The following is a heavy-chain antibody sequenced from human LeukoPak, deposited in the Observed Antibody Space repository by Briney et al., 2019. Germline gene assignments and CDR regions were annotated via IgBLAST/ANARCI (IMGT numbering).Heavy chain of an antibody. D-gene: IGHD3-10*01. J-gene: IGHJ4*02. V-gene: IGHV3-23*01. CDR2: ISGSGGST. CDR3: AKDSSYYYGSGSYY. Sequence: PGGSLRLSCAASGSTFSSYAMSWVRQAPGKGLEWVSAISGSGGSTYYADSVKGRFTISRDNSKNTLYLQMNSLRAEDTAVYYCAKDSSYYYGSGSYYWGQGTLVTVSS. CDR1: GSTFSSYA.